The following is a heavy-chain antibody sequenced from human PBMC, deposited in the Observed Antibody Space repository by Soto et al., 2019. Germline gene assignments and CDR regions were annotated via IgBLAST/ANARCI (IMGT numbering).Heavy chain of an antibody. Sequence: QVQLVQSGAEVKKPGSSVKVSCKASGGTFSSYAISWVRQAPGQGLEWMGGIIPIFGTANYAQKFRGRVTITADKSTSTAYVELSSLRSEDTAVYYCARSHTAMVTTYFDYWGQGTLVTVSS. D-gene: IGHD5-18*01. CDR2: IIPIFGTA. V-gene: IGHV1-69*06. CDR3: ARSHTAMVTTYFDY. J-gene: IGHJ4*02. CDR1: GGTFSSYA.